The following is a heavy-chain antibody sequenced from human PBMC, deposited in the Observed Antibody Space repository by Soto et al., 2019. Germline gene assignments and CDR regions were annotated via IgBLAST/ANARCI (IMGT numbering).Heavy chain of an antibody. Sequence: QVHLQESGPGLVKPSETLSVTCNVSGDSLTSDAYYWNWIRQSPRRGVEWIGHIYHTGSTNYNPSLRSRLTISLDTSKKHFSLTLRCVNAFDTGVYYCARSWGGDGYSHWGQGDLFTVAS. J-gene: IGHJ4*02. V-gene: IGHV4-61*03. D-gene: IGHD2-15*01. CDR1: GDSLTSDAYY. CDR3: ARSWGGDGYSH. CDR2: IYHTGST.